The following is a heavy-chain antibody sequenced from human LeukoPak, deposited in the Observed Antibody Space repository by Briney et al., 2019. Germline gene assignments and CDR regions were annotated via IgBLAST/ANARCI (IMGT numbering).Heavy chain of an antibody. D-gene: IGHD3-10*01. V-gene: IGHV3-23*01. Sequence: GGSLRLSCAVSGITLSNYGMSWVRQAPGKGLEWVAGIGASGGGTNYADSVKGRFTISRDNPKNTLYLQMSSLRAKDTAVYFCAKRGVVIRVILVGFHKEAYYFDSWGQGALVTVSS. CDR3: AKRGVVIRVILVGFHKEAYYFDS. CDR2: IGASGGGT. CDR1: GITLSNYG. J-gene: IGHJ4*02.